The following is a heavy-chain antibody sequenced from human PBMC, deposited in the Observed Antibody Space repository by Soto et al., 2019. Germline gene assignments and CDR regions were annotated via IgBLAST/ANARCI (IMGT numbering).Heavy chain of an antibody. CDR2: ISAYNGNT. Sequence: QVQLVQSGAEVKKPGASVKVSCKASGYTFTSYGISWVRQAPGQGLEWMGWISAYNGNTNYAQKLQGRVTMTTDTSTSKAYMELRSLRSDDTAVYYCARASDSYYYDSSGYVLDYWGQGTLVTVSS. J-gene: IGHJ4*02. D-gene: IGHD3-22*01. CDR1: GYTFTSYG. CDR3: ARASDSYYYDSSGYVLDY. V-gene: IGHV1-18*01.